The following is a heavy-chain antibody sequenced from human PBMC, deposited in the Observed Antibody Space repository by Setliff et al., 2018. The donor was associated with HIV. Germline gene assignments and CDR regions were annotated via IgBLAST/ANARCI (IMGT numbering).Heavy chain of an antibody. CDR2: IRPADSDT. CDR1: GYNFATNW. CDR3: ARVFSAGWFDS. D-gene: IGHD6-13*01. Sequence: PGESLKISCKASGYNFATNWVGWVRQMPGKGLEWMGIIRPADSDTRVSPSFQGRVTISADKSISSTYLQWSSLKASDAAMYYCARVFSAGWFDSWGQGTLVTVSS. J-gene: IGHJ5*01. V-gene: IGHV5-51*01.